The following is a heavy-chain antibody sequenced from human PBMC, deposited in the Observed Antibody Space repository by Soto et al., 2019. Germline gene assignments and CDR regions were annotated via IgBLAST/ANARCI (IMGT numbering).Heavy chain of an antibody. V-gene: IGHV3-30-3*01. Sequence: QVQLVESGGGVVQPGRSLRLSCAASGFTFSSYAMHWVRQAPGKGLEWVAVISYDGSNKYYADSVKGRFTISRDNSKNTLYLQMNSLRAEDTAVYYCAREESSGWYWNYYYYYGMDVWGQGTTVTVSS. D-gene: IGHD6-19*01. CDR3: AREESSGWYWNYYYYYGMDV. CDR1: GFTFSSYA. CDR2: ISYDGSNK. J-gene: IGHJ6*02.